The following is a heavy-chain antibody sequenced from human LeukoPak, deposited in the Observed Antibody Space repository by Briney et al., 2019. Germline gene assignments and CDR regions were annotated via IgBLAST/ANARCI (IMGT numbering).Heavy chain of an antibody. CDR3: ARQYCRNTRCYHFDY. Sequence: GGSLRLSCAASGFTFSSYAMSWVRQAPGRGLEYVSAISSDGVTTYYANSVAGRFTITRDNSKNTLFLQLGSLRPEDMALYYCARQYCRNTRCYHFDYWGQGTLVTVSS. J-gene: IGHJ4*02. CDR2: ISSDGVTT. V-gene: IGHV3-64*01. D-gene: IGHD2-2*01. CDR1: GFTFSSYA.